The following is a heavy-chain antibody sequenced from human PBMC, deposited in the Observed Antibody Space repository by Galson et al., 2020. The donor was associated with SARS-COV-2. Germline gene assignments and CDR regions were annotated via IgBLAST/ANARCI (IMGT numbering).Heavy chain of an antibody. J-gene: IGHJ3*02. CDR3: ARWVGTTTRAPAGSFDI. CDR2: ISSSSSYI. Sequence: GESLKLSCAASGFTFSSYSMNWVRQAPGTGLEWVSSISSSSSYIYYADSVKGRFTISRDNAKNSLYLQMNSLRAEDTAVYYCARWVGTTTRAPAGSFDIWGQGTMVTVSS. D-gene: IGHD1-26*01. V-gene: IGHV3-21*01. CDR1: GFTFSSYS.